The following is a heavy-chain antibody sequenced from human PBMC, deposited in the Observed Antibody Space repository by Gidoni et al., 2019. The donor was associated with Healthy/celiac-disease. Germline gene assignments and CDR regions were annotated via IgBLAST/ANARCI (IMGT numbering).Heavy chain of an antibody. CDR1: GGYISSYY. CDR3: ARVWGYCSGGSCSGYYFDY. V-gene: IGHV4-4*07. CDR2: IYTSGST. D-gene: IGHD2-15*01. J-gene: IGHJ4*02. Sequence: QVQLQESGPGLVKPSETLSLTCNVSGGYISSYYWSWIRQPAGKGLGWIGRIYTSGSTNYTPSLKSRVTMSVDTSKNQFSLKLSSVTAADTAVYYCARVWGYCSGGSCSGYYFDYWGQGTLVTVSS.